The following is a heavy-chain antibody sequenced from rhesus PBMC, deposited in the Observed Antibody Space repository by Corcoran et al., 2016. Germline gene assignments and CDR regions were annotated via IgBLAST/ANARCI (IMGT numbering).Heavy chain of an antibody. CDR3: ARVEGEYSGYRLGLSDY. Sequence: SISSNWWSWIRQPPGQGLEWIGRIYGSGGSTEYNPSLKSRVTISIDTSKNQFSLKLRSVTAADTAVYYCARVEGEYSGYRLGLSDYWGQGVLVTVSS. J-gene: IGHJ4*01. D-gene: IGHD5-42*01. CDR1: SISSNW. V-gene: IGHV4S6*01. CDR2: IYGSGGST.